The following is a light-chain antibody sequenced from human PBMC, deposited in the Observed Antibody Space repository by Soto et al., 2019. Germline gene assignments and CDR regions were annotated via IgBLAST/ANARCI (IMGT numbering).Light chain of an antibody. J-gene: IGKJ4*01. CDR1: QAVNGY. CDR2: AAI. V-gene: IGKV1-16*01. Sequence: DIQMTQSPSSLSASVGDRVTLTCRASQAVNGYLAWFQQKPGNAPRSLIFAAILLQDGVPSRFSGSGSGTDFTLTISSLQPEDSATYYCQQYKTYPLTFGGGTKVEI. CDR3: QQYKTYPLT.